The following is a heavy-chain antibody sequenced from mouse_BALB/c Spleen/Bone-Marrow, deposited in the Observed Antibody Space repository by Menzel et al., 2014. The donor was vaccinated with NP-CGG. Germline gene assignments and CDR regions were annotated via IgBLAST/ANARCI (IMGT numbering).Heavy chain of an antibody. CDR2: INPYNDGT. Sequence: EVQRVESGPELVKPGASVKMSCKASGYTFTSYVMHWVKQKPGQGLEWIGYINPYNDGTKYNEKFKGMATLTSDRSSSTAYMELSSLTSEDSAVYYCAKGGSYRYDIDYWGQGTTLTVSS. D-gene: IGHD2-14*01. CDR3: AKGGSYRYDIDY. V-gene: IGHV1-14*01. CDR1: GYTFTSYV. J-gene: IGHJ2*01.